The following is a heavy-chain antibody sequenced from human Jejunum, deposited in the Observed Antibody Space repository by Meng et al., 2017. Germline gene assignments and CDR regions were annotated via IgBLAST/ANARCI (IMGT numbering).Heavy chain of an antibody. D-gene: IGHD2-15*01. J-gene: IGHJ3*02. Sequence: GESLKISCKGSGYSFITYYIAWVRQMPGRGLEWLGIIYPGDSDTRYRPSFQGQVTISVDKSISTAYLQWSSLKASDTAMYYCARSHRYCSGGSCYSEDAFDIWGQGTMVTVSS. CDR3: ARSHRYCSGGSCYSEDAFDI. CDR1: GYSFITYY. V-gene: IGHV5-51*01. CDR2: IYPGDSDT.